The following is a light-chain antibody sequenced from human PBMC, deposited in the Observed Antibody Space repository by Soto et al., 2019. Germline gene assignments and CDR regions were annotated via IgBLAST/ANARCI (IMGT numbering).Light chain of an antibody. V-gene: IGKV4-1*01. CDR2: WAS. J-gene: IGKJ1*01. CDR3: QQYYSTPRT. CDR1: QRVLYSANNKNC. Sequence: DIVMTQSPDSLAVSLGERATINCKSSQRVLYSANNKNCLAWYQQKPGHPPKLLLYWASTRESGVPDRFSGSGSGTDFTLTISSLQAEDVAVYYCQQYYSTPRTFGQGTKVEIK.